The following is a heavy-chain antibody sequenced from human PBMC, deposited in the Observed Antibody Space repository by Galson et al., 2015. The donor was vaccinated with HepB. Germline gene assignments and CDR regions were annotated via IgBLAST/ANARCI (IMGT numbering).Heavy chain of an antibody. V-gene: IGHV6-1*01. Sequence: CAISGDSVSSDSSAWNWIRQSPSRGLEWLGRTYYRSQWYHDYSGSLQSRITINAETSTNQFFLQLDSVTPEDTAVYYCARDGYLGLVYYFDYWGPGILVTGS. J-gene: IGHJ4*02. CDR1: GDSVSSDSSA. D-gene: IGHD6-25*01. CDR3: ARDGYLGLVYYFDY. CDR2: TYYRSQWYH.